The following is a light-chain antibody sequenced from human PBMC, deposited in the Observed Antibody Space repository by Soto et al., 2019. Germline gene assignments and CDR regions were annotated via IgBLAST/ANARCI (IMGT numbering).Light chain of an antibody. CDR3: QQTYSPPYI. CDR1: QRITTY. CDR2: TSG. Sequence: IQMTQSPSSLSASVGDRVTITCRASQRITTYLNWYQQKPGEAPKLLISTSGTLQRGVPSRFSGSGSGTVSTLPIPAPRPEDFAHSFCQQTYSPPYILGQGPKLEIK. V-gene: IGKV1-39*01. J-gene: IGKJ2*01.